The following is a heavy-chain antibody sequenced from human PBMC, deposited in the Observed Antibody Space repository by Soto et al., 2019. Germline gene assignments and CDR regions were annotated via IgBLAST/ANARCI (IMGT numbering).Heavy chain of an antibody. Sequence: QVQLVQSGAEVKKPGASVNISCWASGFTFGDYLINWVRQAPGQSLEWMGWINPDNGTTKYSQTFQGRVTIAKHAAAIIVDVEGTALTSEDTAVCACAIYMLSVCPRARDAGAVWGQGTAVTVSS. V-gene: IGHV1-3*01. J-gene: IGHJ6*02. CDR1: GFTFGDYL. CDR2: INPDNGTT. D-gene: IGHD1-26*01. CDR3: AIYMLSVCPRARDAGAV.